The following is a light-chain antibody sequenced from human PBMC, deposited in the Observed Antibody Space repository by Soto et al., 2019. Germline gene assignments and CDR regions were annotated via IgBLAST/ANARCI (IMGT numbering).Light chain of an antibody. CDR1: QSLNSW. J-gene: IGKJ1*01. CDR3: QQYNSYSKT. V-gene: IGKV1-5*03. CDR2: KAS. Sequence: DIQMTQSPSTLSASVGDRVTITCRATQSLNSWLAWYQQKPGKAPKLLIYKASTLESGVPSRFSGSGSGTEFTLTISRLQPDALATYYCQQYNSYSKTFGPGPNVDI.